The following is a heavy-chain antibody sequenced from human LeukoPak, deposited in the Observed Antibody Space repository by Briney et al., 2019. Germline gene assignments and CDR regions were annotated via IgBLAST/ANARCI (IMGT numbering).Heavy chain of an antibody. J-gene: IGHJ4*02. D-gene: IGHD3-10*01. CDR2: ISFDGSLT. V-gene: IGHV3-30-3*02. Sequence: GGSLRLSCAASGFTFSTYSMHWVRQAPGKGLEWLAVISFDGSLTFYADYVKGRFTISRDNSRNTLDLQMNRLRPEDTAVYYCAKDKYGSGSYLRYFDSWGEGTLVTVSS. CDR1: GFTFSTYS. CDR3: AKDKYGSGSYLRYFDS.